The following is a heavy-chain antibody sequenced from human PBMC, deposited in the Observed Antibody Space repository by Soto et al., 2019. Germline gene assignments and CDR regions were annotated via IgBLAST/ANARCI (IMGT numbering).Heavy chain of an antibody. Sequence: RASVKVSCKASGYTFTGHYMHWVRQAPGQGLEWMGWINPNSVGTNYAQKFQGRVTMTRDTSISTAYMELSRLRSDDTAVYYCAREPMVRAAHGFDIWGQGTMVT. CDR3: AREPMVRAAHGFDI. CDR1: GYTFTGHY. D-gene: IGHD3-10*01. CDR2: INPNSVGT. V-gene: IGHV1-2*02. J-gene: IGHJ3*02.